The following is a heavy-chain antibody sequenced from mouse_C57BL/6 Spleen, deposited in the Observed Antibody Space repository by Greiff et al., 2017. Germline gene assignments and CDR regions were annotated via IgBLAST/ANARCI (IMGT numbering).Heavy chain of an antibody. J-gene: IGHJ2*01. V-gene: IGHV1-55*01. CDR2: IYPGSGST. Sequence: QVQLQQPGAELVKPGASVKMSCKASGYTFTSYWITWVKQRPGQGLEWIGDIYPGSGSTNYNEKFKSKATLTVDTSSSTAYMQLSSLTSEDSAVYYCAIYHYSNYYFDYWGQGPTLTVSS. CDR3: AIYHYSNYYFDY. D-gene: IGHD2-5*01. CDR1: GYTFTSYW.